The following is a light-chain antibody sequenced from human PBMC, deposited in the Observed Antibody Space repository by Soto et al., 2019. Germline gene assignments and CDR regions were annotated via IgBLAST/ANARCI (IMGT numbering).Light chain of an antibody. CDR3: STWDDSLNGWV. J-gene: IGLJ3*02. CDR1: GSNIGSNT. V-gene: IGLV1-44*01. Sequence: QSVLTQPPSASGTPGQRVTISCSGSGSNIGSNTVNWYQQLPGTAPKLLIYSDNQRPSGVPDRFSGSKSGTSASLAISGLQSEDEAHYYCSTWDDSLNGWVFGGGTKLTVL. CDR2: SDN.